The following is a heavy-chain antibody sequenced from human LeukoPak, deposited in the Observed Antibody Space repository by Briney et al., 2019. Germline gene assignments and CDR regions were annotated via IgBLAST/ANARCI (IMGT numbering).Heavy chain of an antibody. J-gene: IGHJ4*02. Sequence: GRSLRLSCAASGFTFSSYAMHWVRQAPGKGLEWVAVISYDGSNKYYADSVKGRFTISRDNSKNTLYLQMNSLRAEDTAVYYCARDGAVAATFDYWGQGTLVTVSS. V-gene: IGHV3-30*04. D-gene: IGHD6-19*01. CDR3: ARDGAVAATFDY. CDR1: GFTFSSYA. CDR2: ISYDGSNK.